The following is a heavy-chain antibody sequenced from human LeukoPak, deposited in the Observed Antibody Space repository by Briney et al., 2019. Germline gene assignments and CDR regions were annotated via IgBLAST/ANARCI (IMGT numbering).Heavy chain of an antibody. Sequence: SETLSLTCTVSGGSISSSSYYWSWIRQPPGKGLEWIGYIYYSGSTNYNPSLKSRVTISVDTSKNQFSLKLSSVTAADTAVYYCAREELRFAFDIWGQGTMVTVSS. CDR3: AREELRFAFDI. CDR2: IYYSGST. D-gene: IGHD1-7*01. V-gene: IGHV4-61*01. J-gene: IGHJ3*02. CDR1: GGSISSSSYY.